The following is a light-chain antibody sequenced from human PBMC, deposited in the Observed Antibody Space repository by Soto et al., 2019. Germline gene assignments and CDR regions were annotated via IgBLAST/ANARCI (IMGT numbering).Light chain of an antibody. V-gene: IGKV3-11*01. CDR1: QSVSGY. CDR3: QQRSNWPYLT. Sequence: EIVLTQSPDTQSLSPGERATLSCRASQSVSGYLGWYQQKPGQAPRLLIYDASNRAYGVPARFRGSGSGTNFTLTIASLEPDDFAVYYCQQRSNWPYLTFGGGTRV. CDR2: DAS. J-gene: IGKJ4*01.